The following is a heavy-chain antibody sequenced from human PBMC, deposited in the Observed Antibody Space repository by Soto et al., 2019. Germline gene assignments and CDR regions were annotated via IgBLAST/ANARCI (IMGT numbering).Heavy chain of an antibody. CDR2: ISSNGGST. CDR3: VGTIDDPETDLYYYGMAV. D-gene: IGHD1-1*01. J-gene: IGHJ6*02. CDR1: GFTFSSYS. V-gene: IGHV3-64D*08. Sequence: GGSLRLSCSASGFTFSSYSMHLGRQAPGKGLEYVSAISSNGGSTYYADSVKGRFTISRDNSKNTLYLQMSSLRAEDTAVYYCVGTIDDPETDLYYYGMAVWGQGTTVTVYS.